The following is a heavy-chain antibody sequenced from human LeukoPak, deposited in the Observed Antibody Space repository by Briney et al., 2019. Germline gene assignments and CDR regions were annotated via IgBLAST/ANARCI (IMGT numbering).Heavy chain of an antibody. D-gene: IGHD6-19*01. CDR2: IKQDGSEK. V-gene: IGHV3-7*03. J-gene: IGHJ6*03. CDR1: GFIFSSYW. Sequence: GGSLRLSCAASGFIFSSYWMSWVRQAPGKGLEWVANIKQDGSEKYYVDSVKGRFTISRDNAKNSLYLQMNSLRAEDTAVYYCARESTSGWGYYYYYMDVWGKGTTVTISS. CDR3: ARESTSGWGYYYYYMDV.